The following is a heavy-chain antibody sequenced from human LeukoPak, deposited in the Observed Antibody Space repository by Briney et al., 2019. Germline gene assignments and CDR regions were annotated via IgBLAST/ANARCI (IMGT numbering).Heavy chain of an antibody. CDR2: IIPIFGTA. V-gene: IGHV1-69*01. CDR3: ARDRPVRIGYYYYMDV. D-gene: IGHD2-15*01. Sequence: ASVKVSCKASGGTFSSYAISWVRQAPGQGLEWMGGIIPIFGTANYAQKFQGRVTITADESTSTAYMELSSLRSEDTAVYYCARDRPVRIGYYYYMDVWGKGTTVTVS. CDR1: GGTFSSYA. J-gene: IGHJ6*03.